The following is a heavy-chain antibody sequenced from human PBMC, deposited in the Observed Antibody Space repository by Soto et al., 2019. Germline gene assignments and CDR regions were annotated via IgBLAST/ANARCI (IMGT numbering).Heavy chain of an antibody. CDR1: GGSICYYY. V-gene: IGHV4-59*01. CDR2: IYYSGNT. D-gene: IGHD5-12*01. Sequence: PSETLSLTCTVSGGSICYYYWGWIRQPPGKGLEWIGSIYYSGNTHYNPSPKSRVTISVDTSMNQFSLNLDSVTAVDSAVYYCVRGGYVHAFDYWGQGALVTVSS. J-gene: IGHJ4*02. CDR3: VRGGYVHAFDY.